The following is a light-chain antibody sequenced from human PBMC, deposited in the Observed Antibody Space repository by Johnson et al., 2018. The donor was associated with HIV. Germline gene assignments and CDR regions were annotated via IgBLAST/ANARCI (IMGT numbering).Light chain of an antibody. CDR1: SSNIGNNY. CDR2: DNN. Sequence: QSVLTQPPSVSAAPGQKVTISCSGSSSNIGNNYVSWYQQLPGTAPKLLIYDNNKRPSGIPDRFSASKSGTSATLGITGLQTGDEADYYWGIWDSSLSAYVFGTGTKVTVL. V-gene: IGLV1-51*01. CDR3: GIWDSSLSAYV. J-gene: IGLJ1*01.